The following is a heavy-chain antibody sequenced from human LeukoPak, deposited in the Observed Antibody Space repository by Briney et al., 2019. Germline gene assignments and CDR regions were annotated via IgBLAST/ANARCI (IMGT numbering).Heavy chain of an antibody. CDR3: AGLGYCSSTSCYP. CDR2: ISTDGGTT. J-gene: IGHJ5*02. D-gene: IGHD2-2*01. CDR1: GFTFSSYA. V-gene: IGHV3-23*01. Sequence: PGGSLRLSCAASGFTFSSYAMSWVRQAPGKGLEWVSAISTDGGTTYSADSVEGRFTISRDNSKNTLYLQMNSLRAEDTAVYYCAGLGYCSSTSCYPWGQGTLVTVS.